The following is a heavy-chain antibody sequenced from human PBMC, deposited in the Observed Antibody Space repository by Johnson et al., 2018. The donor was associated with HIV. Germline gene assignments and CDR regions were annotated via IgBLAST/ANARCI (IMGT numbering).Heavy chain of an antibody. CDR1: GFTFSNYW. D-gene: IGHD6-6*01. Sequence: VQLVESGGGLVKPGGSLRLSCAASGFTFSNYWMHWVRQGLGKGLVWVSRINSDGSSTSYADSVKGRFTISRDNAKNTLYLQMNSLRAEDTAVYYCAREGRGSSSGAFDIWGQGTMVTVSS. CDR2: INSDGSST. V-gene: IGHV3-74*01. J-gene: IGHJ3*02. CDR3: AREGRGSSSGAFDI.